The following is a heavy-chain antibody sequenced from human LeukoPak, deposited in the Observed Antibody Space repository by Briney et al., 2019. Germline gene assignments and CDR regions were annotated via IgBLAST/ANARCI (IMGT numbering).Heavy chain of an antibody. J-gene: IGHJ6*03. Sequence: GSLRLSCAASGFTFSSYAMSWVRQAPGKGLEWVGRIKSKTDGGTTDYAAPVKGRFTISRDDSKNTLYLQMNSLKTEDTAVYYCTTGRWPYYYYHMDVWGKGTTVTVSS. D-gene: IGHD4-23*01. CDR3: TTGRWPYYYYHMDV. V-gene: IGHV3-15*01. CDR1: GFTFSSYA. CDR2: IKSKTDGGTT.